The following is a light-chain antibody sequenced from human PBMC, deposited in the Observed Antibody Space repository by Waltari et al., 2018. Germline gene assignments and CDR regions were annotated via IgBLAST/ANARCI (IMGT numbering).Light chain of an antibody. CDR2: HNN. J-gene: IGLJ3*02. Sequence: QSVLTQPPSASGTPGQRVTISCAGSLSTIRDNDVTWYQQVPGTAPKLLTPHNNQRPSGVPDRFSGSKSGTSASLAISGLQFEDEADYYCAGWDVSLSDWVFGGGTKVTVL. V-gene: IGLV1-44*01. CDR1: LSTIRDND. CDR3: AGWDVSLSDWV.